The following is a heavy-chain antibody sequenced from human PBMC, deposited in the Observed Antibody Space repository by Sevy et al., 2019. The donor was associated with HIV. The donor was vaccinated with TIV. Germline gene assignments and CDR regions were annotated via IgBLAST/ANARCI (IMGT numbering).Heavy chain of an antibody. D-gene: IGHD6-13*01. Sequence: SETLSLTCTVSGVSISPYYWAWIRQPPGKGLECIGFSGNTNYNPPLKTRVTTSVDTSKNQFSLKLSSVTAADTAIYYCARGGPNQQQLDYFDYWGQGTLVTVSS. J-gene: IGHJ4*02. CDR3: ARGGPNQQQLDYFDY. CDR1: GVSISPYY. CDR2: SGNT. V-gene: IGHV4-59*01.